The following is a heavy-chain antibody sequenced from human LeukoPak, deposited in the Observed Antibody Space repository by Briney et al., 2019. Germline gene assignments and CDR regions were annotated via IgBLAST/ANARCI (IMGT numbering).Heavy chain of an antibody. J-gene: IGHJ4*02. Sequence: SETLSLTCTVSGGSISGYYWSWIRQPPGKGLEWIGYIYYSRTTNYSPSLKSRVTMSVDKSKNQFSLNLSSVTAADTAVYYCARGIADPYSFDSWGQGTLVTVSS. CDR3: ARGIADPYSFDS. CDR2: IYYSRTT. V-gene: IGHV4-59*12. CDR1: GGSISGYY. D-gene: IGHD6-13*01.